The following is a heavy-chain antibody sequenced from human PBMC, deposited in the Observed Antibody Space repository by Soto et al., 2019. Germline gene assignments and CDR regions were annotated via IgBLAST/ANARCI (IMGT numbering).Heavy chain of an antibody. CDR2: IYYSGST. V-gene: IGHV4-59*01. CDR1: GGSISSYY. J-gene: IGHJ3*02. D-gene: IGHD6-13*01. Sequence: PSETLSLTCTVSGGSISSYYWSWIRQPPGKGLEWIGYIYYSGSTNYNPSLKSRVTISVDTSKNQFSLKLSSVTAADTAVYYCARRYSSSWSDAFDIWGQGTMVTVSS. CDR3: ARRYSSSWSDAFDI.